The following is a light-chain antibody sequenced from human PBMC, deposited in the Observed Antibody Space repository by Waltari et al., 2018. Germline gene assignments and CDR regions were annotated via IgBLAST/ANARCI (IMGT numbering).Light chain of an antibody. J-gene: IGLJ3*02. CDR1: SSNIGSNY. Sequence: QSVLTQPPSASGTPGQRVTISCSGSSSNIGSNYVYWYQQLPGTAPKRPIYRNNQRPSGVPDRFSGSKAGTSASLAISGRRSEDEADYYCAAWDDSLSGWVFGGGTKLTVL. CDR3: AAWDDSLSGWV. CDR2: RNN. V-gene: IGLV1-47*01.